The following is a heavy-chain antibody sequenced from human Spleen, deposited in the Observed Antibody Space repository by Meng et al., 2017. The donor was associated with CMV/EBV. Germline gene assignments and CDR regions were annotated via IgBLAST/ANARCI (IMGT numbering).Heavy chain of an antibody. CDR2: ISYDGSDK. CDR1: EISFSTYA. CDR3: ARARGGWGHYLGAFDI. D-gene: IGHD3-16*01. Sequence: GGSLRLSCAASEISFSTYAMHWVRQAPGKGLEWVTVISYDGSDKYYADSVKGRFTISRDNSKNTLYLQMNSLRGEDTAVYYCARARGGWGHYLGAFDIWGQGTMVTVSS. J-gene: IGHJ3*02. V-gene: IGHV3-30*04.